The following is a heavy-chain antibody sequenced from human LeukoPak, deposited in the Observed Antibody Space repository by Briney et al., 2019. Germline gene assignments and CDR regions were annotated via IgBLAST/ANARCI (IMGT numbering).Heavy chain of an antibody. Sequence: RPSETLSLTCTVSGGSISSSSYYWSWIRQPPGKGLEWIGYIYYSGSTTYNPSLKSRVTISVDTSKNQFSLKLSSVTAADTAVYYCARDRGSGWNDAFDIWGQGTMVTVSS. CDR3: ARDRGSGWNDAFDI. CDR1: GGSISSSSYY. CDR2: IYYSGST. D-gene: IGHD6-19*01. J-gene: IGHJ3*02. V-gene: IGHV4-61*01.